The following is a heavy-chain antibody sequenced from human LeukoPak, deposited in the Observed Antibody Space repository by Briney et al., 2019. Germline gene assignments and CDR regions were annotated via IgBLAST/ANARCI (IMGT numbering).Heavy chain of an antibody. D-gene: IGHD3-10*01. V-gene: IGHV4-59*01. CDR1: GGSISSYY. J-gene: IGHJ6*02. CDR3: ARVGITMVRGVILDR. CDR2: IYYSGST. Sequence: SETLSLTCTVSGGSISSYYWGWIRQPPGKGLEWIGYIYYSGSTNYNPSLKSRVTISVDTSKNQFSLKLSSVTAADTAVYYCARVGITMVRGVILDRWGQGTTVTVSS.